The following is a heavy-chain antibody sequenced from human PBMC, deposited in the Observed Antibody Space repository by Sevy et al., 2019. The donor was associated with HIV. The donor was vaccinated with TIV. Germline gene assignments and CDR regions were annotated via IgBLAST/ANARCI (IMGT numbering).Heavy chain of an antibody. Sequence: GGSLRLSCAASGFAFSTYWMTWVRQAPGKGLDWVANINQDGSKKNYVDSIKGRLPISRDNAKNSLYVQMNSLRAEDTAVYYCARVGIFEGSESHFRFIDYWGQGILVTVSS. D-gene: IGHD3-10*01. CDR1: GFAFSTYW. CDR2: INQDGSKK. J-gene: IGHJ4*02. CDR3: ARVGIFEGSESHFRFIDY. V-gene: IGHV3-7*01.